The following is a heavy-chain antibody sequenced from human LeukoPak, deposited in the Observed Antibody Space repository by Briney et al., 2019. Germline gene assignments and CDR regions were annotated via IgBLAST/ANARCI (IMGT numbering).Heavy chain of an antibody. CDR1: GFTFNTYG. CDR3: AKSNYYGSGSQT. J-gene: IGHJ4*02. CDR2: ISGRVGST. D-gene: IGHD3-10*01. V-gene: IGHV3-23*01. Sequence: PGGSLRLSCAASGFTFNTYGMSWVRQAPGKGLEWVSAISGRVGSTYYTDSVKGRFTISRDNAKNTVCLQMNSLRAEDTAVYYCAKSNYYGSGSQTWGQGTLVTVSS.